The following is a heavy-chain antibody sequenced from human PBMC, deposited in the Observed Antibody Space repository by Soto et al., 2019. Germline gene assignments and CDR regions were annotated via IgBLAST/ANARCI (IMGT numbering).Heavy chain of an antibody. V-gene: IGHV4-39*01. CDR2: IYYSGST. CDR1: GGSISSSSYY. D-gene: IGHD3-10*01. J-gene: IGHJ4*02. Sequence: PSDTLSLTXTVSGGSISSSSYYWGWIRQRPGKGLEWIGRIYYSGSTYYNRPLKSPVTISVDTSKNQFSLKLSSVTAADSAVYYCARHGYHYRSGSVPQFDYWGQGTLVTVSS. CDR3: ARHGYHYRSGSVPQFDY.